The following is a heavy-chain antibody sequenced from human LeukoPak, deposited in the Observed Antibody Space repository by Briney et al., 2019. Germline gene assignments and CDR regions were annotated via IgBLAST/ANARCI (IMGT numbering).Heavy chain of an antibody. CDR2: MNPNSGNT. CDR1: GYTFTSYD. V-gene: IGHV1-8*01. CDR3: ARGRQVGGSYYFDY. D-gene: IGHD1-26*01. Sequence: GASVKVSCKASGYTFTSYDINWVRQATGQGLEWMGWMNPNSGNTGYAQKFQGRVTMTRNTSISTAYMELSSLRSEDTAVYYCARGRQVGGSYYFDYWGQGTLVTVSS. J-gene: IGHJ4*02.